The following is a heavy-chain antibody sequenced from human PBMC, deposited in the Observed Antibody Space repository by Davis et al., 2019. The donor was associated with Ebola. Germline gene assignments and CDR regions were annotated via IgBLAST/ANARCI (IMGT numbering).Heavy chain of an antibody. CDR3: AKDSAVAGLYYYYGMDV. D-gene: IGHD6-19*01. CDR2: ISSSSSYI. V-gene: IGHV3-21*01. J-gene: IGHJ6*02. CDR1: GFTFSSYA. Sequence: GGSLRLSCAASGFTFSSYAMSWVRQAPGKGLEWVSSISSSSSYIYYADSVKGRFTISRDNSKNTLYLQMNSLRPEDTAVYYCAKDSAVAGLYYYYGMDVWGQGTTVTVSS.